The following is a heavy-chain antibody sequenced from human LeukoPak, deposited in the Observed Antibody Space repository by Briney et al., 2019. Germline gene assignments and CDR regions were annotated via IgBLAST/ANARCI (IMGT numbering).Heavy chain of an antibody. D-gene: IGHD3-16*02. V-gene: IGHV4-4*07. J-gene: IGHJ5*02. CDR3: ARHLPSYDYVWGSYRKLNWFDP. CDR1: GGSISSYY. CDR2: IYTSGST. Sequence: SETLSLTCTVSGGSISSYYWSWIRQPAGKGLEWIGRIYTSGSTNYNPSLKSRVTMSVDTSKNQFSLKLSSVTAADTAVYYCARHLPSYDYVWGSYRKLNWFDPWGQGTLVTVSS.